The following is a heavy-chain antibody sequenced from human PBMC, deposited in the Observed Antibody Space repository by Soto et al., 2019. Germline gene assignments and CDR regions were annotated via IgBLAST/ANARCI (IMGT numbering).Heavy chain of an antibody. Sequence: QVQLVESGGDVVQPGRSLRLSCAASGFTFSNYVMHWVRQAPGKGLEWVALVSGEGNKHYADSVKDRFSISRDNSKNKLNLEINSLRAEDTALYYCAREDESSGYAGTFRHWGQGTLVTVSP. CDR1: GFTFSNYV. D-gene: IGHD3-22*01. CDR3: AREDESSGYAGTFRH. J-gene: IGHJ1*01. CDR2: VSGEGNK. V-gene: IGHV3-30-3*01.